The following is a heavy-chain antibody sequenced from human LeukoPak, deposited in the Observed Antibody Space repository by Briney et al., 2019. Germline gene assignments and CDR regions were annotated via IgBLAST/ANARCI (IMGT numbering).Heavy chain of an antibody. V-gene: IGHV4-39*01. CDR1: GGSISSGSYY. J-gene: IGHJ5*02. CDR2: IYYSGIT. D-gene: IGHD3-16*01. Sequence: SETLSLTCTVSGGSISSGSYYWGWIRQPPGKGLEWIGSIYYSGITHQKPSLKSRVTIFEDTSKNQFSLKLSSVTAADTAVYYCTRRGDPWGQGTLVTVSS. CDR3: TRRGDP.